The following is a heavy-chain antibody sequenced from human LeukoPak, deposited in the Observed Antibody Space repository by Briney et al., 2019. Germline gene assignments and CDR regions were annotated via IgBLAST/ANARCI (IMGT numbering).Heavy chain of an antibody. CDR2: ISSSSSYI. D-gene: IGHD6-13*01. J-gene: IGHJ3*02. Sequence: GGSLRLSCAASGFTFSSYSTNWVRQAPGKGLEWVSSISSSSSYIYYADSVKGRFTISRDNAKNSLYLQMNSLRAEDTAVYYCARDSSSSGDAFDIWGQGTMVTVSS. CDR3: ARDSSSSGDAFDI. CDR1: GFTFSSYS. V-gene: IGHV3-21*01.